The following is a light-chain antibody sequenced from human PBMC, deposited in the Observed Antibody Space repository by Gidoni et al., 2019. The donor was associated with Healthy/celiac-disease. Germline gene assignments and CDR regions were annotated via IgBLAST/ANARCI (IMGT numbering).Light chain of an antibody. V-gene: IGKV1-39*01. CDR2: AAS. J-gene: IGKJ3*01. Sequence: DIQMTQSPSSLSASVGDRVPITCRAIQSISSYLNWYQQKPGKAPKLLIYAASSLQSGVPSRFSGSGSGTDFTLTISSLQPEDFATYYCQQSYSTPFTFXPXTKVDIK. CDR3: QQSYSTPFT. CDR1: QSISSY.